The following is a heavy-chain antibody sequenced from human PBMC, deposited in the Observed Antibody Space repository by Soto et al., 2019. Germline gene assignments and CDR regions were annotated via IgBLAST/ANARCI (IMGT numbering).Heavy chain of an antibody. Sequence: VAAVKVSCKASGCTFTSYAMHWVSQAPGQRLEWMGWINAGNGNTKYSQKFQGRVTITRDTSASTAYMELSSLRSEDTAVYYCAGITIFGVVYWGQGTLVTVSS. V-gene: IGHV1-3*01. D-gene: IGHD3-3*01. CDR2: INAGNGNT. J-gene: IGHJ4*02. CDR3: AGITIFGVVY. CDR1: GCTFTSYA.